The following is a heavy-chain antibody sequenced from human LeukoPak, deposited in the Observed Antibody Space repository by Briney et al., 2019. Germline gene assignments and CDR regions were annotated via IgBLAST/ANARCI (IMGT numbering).Heavy chain of an antibody. D-gene: IGHD6-13*01. V-gene: IGHV1-8*03. Sequence: ASVKVSCKASGYTFTSYDINWVRQATGQGLEWMGWMNPNSGNTGYAQKFQGRVTITRNTSISTAYMELSRLRSDDTAVYYCARGRQQLRVYFDYWGQGTLVTVSS. CDR3: ARGRQQLRVYFDY. J-gene: IGHJ4*02. CDR1: GYTFTSYD. CDR2: MNPNSGNT.